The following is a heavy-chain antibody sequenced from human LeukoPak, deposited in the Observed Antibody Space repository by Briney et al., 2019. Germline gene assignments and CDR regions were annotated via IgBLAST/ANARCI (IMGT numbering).Heavy chain of an antibody. J-gene: IGHJ4*02. CDR1: GFTFSDYF. Sequence: GGPLRLSCAASGFTFSDYFMSWVRQAPGKGLEWLSYINGRGTYIDYAGSLKGRITISRDNAQNSLYLQMNSLRVEDTAVYYCARSGREATEIDYWGRGTLVTVSS. D-gene: IGHD1-1*01. V-gene: IGHV3-11*06. CDR2: INGRGTYI. CDR3: ARSGREATEIDY.